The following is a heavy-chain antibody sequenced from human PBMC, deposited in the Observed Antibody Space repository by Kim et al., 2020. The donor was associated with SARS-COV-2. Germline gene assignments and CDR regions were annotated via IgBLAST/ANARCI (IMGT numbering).Heavy chain of an antibody. CDR3: AKRADSSSWYAEPNWFDP. CDR2: ISGSGGST. CDR1: GFTFSSYA. Sequence: GGSLRLSCAASGFTFSSYAMSWVRQAPGKGLEWVSAISGSGGSTYYADSVKGRFTISRDNSKNTLYLQMNSLRAEDKAVYYCAKRADSSSWYAEPNWFDPWGQGTLVTVSS. J-gene: IGHJ5*02. V-gene: IGHV3-23*01. D-gene: IGHD6-13*01.